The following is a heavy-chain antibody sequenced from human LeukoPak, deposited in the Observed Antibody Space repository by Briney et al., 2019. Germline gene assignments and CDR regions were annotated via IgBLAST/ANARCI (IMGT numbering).Heavy chain of an antibody. D-gene: IGHD2-15*01. CDR2: IGVTGDT. J-gene: IGHJ2*01. V-gene: IGHV3-13*01. Sequence: CSMGLGCAASEFSFGKEGCHRGPQDPGRSLEWVAAIGVTGDTYYADSVKGRFTISREDAANSLYLQMRSLGAGDTALYYCTKEFCGSRAACAGGSYYDFWGRGALVTVSS. CDR1: EFSFGKEG. CDR3: TKEFCGSRAACAGGSYYDF.